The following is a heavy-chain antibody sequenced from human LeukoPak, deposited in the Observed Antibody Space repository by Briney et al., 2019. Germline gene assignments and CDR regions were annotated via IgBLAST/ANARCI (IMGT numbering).Heavy chain of an antibody. D-gene: IGHD2-15*01. Sequence: SQTLSLTCTVSGGSISSGGYYWSWIRQHPGKGLEWIGYIYYSGSTYYNPSLKSRVTISVDTSKNQFSPKLSSMTAADTAVYYCARGPYLYCSGGSCYSNYYYGMDVWGQGTTVTVSS. V-gene: IGHV4-31*03. CDR2: IYYSGST. J-gene: IGHJ6*02. CDR3: ARGPYLYCSGGSCYSNYYYGMDV. CDR1: GGSISSGGYY.